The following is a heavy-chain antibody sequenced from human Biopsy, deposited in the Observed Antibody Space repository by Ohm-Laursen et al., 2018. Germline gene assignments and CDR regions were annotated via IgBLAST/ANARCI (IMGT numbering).Heavy chain of an antibody. V-gene: IGHV1-46*01. J-gene: IGHJ6*02. D-gene: IGHD2-21*01. CDR2: VNPVAEAT. CDR1: GYNFGNYY. Sequence: ASVKVSCKTSGYNFGNYYINWVRKVPGQGLEWLGVVNPVAEATMYAQKFQDRITLTRDASTNTVYMDLTSLTSEDMAVYYCARESPLRLGVCGAIRCFKEVFGMDVWGQGTTVIVSS. CDR3: ARESPLRLGVCGAIRCFKEVFGMDV.